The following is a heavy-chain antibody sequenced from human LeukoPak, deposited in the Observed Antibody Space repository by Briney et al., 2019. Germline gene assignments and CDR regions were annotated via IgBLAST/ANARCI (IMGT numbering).Heavy chain of an antibody. V-gene: IGHV1-46*01. J-gene: IGHJ3*02. CDR2: INPSGGST. Sequence: ASVKVSCKASGYTFTSYYMHWVRQAPGQGLEWMGIINPSGGSTSYAQKFQGRVTMTRDMSTSTVYMELSSLGSEDTAVYYCARDRATVVISWAFDIWGQGTMVTVSS. CDR3: ARDRATVVISWAFDI. CDR1: GYTFTSYY. D-gene: IGHD4-23*01.